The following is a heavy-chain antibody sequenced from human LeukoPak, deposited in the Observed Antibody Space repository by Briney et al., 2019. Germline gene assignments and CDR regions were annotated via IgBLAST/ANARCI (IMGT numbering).Heavy chain of an antibody. CDR2: INSDGSST. J-gene: IGHJ4*02. CDR1: GFXFSSYW. Sequence: GGSLRLSCAASGFXFSSYWIHWVRQAPGKGLVWVSRINSDGSSTSCADSVKGRFTISRDNAKNTLYLQMNSLRAEDTAVYYCARGGSGSYYVGWGQGTLVTVSS. CDR3: ARGGSGSYYVG. D-gene: IGHD1-26*01. V-gene: IGHV3-74*01.